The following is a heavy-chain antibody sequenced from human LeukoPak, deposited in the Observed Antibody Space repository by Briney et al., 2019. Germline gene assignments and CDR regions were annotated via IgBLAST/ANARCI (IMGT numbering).Heavy chain of an antibody. D-gene: IGHD5-12*01. J-gene: IGHJ5*02. CDR2: ISGDGSGT. CDR1: GFTFDDYV. V-gene: IGHV3-43*02. Sequence: PGGSLRLSCTASGFTFDDYVMHWVRQAPGKGLEWVSLISGDGSGTYYADSVKGRFTISRDNSKNSLFLHMSGLRAEDTALYCCATQNPPGSGYYDTYNWFDPWGQGTLVTVAS. CDR3: ATQNPPGSGYYDTYNWFDP.